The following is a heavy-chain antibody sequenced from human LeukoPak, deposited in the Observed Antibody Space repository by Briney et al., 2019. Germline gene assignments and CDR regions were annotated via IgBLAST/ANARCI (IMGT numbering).Heavy chain of an antibody. CDR1: GFTFSSYE. CDR3: AKVRITGDDAFDI. V-gene: IGHV3-23*01. CDR2: ISGSGGST. Sequence: PGGSLRLSCAASGFTFSSYEMNWVRQAPGKGLEWVSAISGSGGSTYYADSVKGRFTISRDNSKNTLYLQMNSLRAEDTAVYYCAKVRITGDDAFDIWGQGTMVTVSS. D-gene: IGHD1-20*01. J-gene: IGHJ3*02.